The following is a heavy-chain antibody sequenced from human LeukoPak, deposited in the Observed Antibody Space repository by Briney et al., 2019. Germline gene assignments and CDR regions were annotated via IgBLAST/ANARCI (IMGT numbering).Heavy chain of an antibody. D-gene: IGHD1-7*01. CDR1: GFTFSSYS. CDR3: ARALLYNWNYGRGYYFDY. V-gene: IGHV3-48*01. J-gene: IGHJ4*02. Sequence: GGSLRLSCAASGFTFSSYSMNWVRQAPGKGLEWVSYISSSSSTIYYADSVKGRFTISRDNAKNSLYLQMNSLRAENTAVYYSARALLYNWNYGRGYYFDYWGQGNLVTVSS. CDR2: ISSSSSTI.